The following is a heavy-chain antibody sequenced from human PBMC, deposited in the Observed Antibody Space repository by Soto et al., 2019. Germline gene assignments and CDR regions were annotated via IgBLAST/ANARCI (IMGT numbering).Heavy chain of an antibody. CDR3: ARSRSDGGRYSSSPYYGMDV. V-gene: IGHV6-1*01. CDR2: TYYRSKWYN. CDR1: GDSVSSNSAA. J-gene: IGHJ6*02. Sequence: SQTLSLTCAISGDSVSSNSAAWNWIRQSPSRGLEWLGRTYYRSKWYNDYAVSVKSRITINPDTSKSQFSLQLNSVTPEDTAVYYCARSRSDGGRYSSSPYYGMDVWGQGTTVTVSS. D-gene: IGHD6-6*01.